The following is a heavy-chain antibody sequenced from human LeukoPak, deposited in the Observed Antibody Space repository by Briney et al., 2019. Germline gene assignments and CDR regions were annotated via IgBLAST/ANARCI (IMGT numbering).Heavy chain of an antibody. V-gene: IGHV4-39*02. CDR2: IYYSGST. CDR3: AREITLGGVIATIDY. J-gene: IGHJ4*02. CDR1: GGSISSSSYY. D-gene: IGHD3-16*02. Sequence: SETLSLTCTVSGGSISSSSYYWGWIRQPPGEGLEWIGYIYYSGSTYYNPSLKSRVTISVDTSKNQFSLKLSSVTAADTAVYYCAREITLGGVIATIDYWGQGTLLTVSS.